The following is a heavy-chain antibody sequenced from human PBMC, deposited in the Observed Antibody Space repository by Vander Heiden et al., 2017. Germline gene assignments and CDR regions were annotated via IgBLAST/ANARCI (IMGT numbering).Heavy chain of an antibody. D-gene: IGHD5-18*01. J-gene: IGHJ4*02. CDR2: ISRSSNYI. Sequence: EVELVESGGGLVKPGGSLRLSCAASGFIFNNYDMNWVRQAPGKGLEWVSSISRSSNYIYYADSVKGRFTISRDNAKNSLYLQMDSLRAEDTAVYYCARDLGYSYGFGFDYCGQGTLVAVSS. CDR1: GFIFNNYD. CDR3: ARDLGYSYGFGFDY. V-gene: IGHV3-21*06.